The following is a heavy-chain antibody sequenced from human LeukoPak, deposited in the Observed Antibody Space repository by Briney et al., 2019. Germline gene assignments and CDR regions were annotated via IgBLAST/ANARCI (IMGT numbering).Heavy chain of an antibody. CDR3: AREEIVGAYGGNPLPYYFDY. CDR2: ISAYNGNT. V-gene: IGHV1-18*01. J-gene: IGHJ4*02. D-gene: IGHD4-23*01. Sequence: ASVKVSCKASGYTFTSYGISWVRQAPGQGLEWMGWISAYNGNTNYAQKLQGRVTITADESTSTAYMELSSLRSEDTAVYYCAREEIVGAYGGNPLPYYFDYWGQGTLVTVSS. CDR1: GYTFTSYG.